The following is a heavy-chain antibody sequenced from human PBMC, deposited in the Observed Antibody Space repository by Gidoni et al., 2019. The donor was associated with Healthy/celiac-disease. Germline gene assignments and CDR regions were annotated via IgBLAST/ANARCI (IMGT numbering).Heavy chain of an antibody. J-gene: IGHJ4*02. CDR3: TRTRGSYPPGY. CDR1: GFTVGDYA. V-gene: IGHV3-49*03. D-gene: IGHD1-26*01. CDR2: ISSKAYGGTT. Sequence: EVQLVESGGGLVQPGRSLGLSCTASGFTVGDYAMSWFSQAPGKGLEWVGFISSKAYGGTTEYAASVKGRFTISRDASKSIAYLQMNSLKTEDTAVYYCTRTRGSYPPGYWGQGTLVTVSS.